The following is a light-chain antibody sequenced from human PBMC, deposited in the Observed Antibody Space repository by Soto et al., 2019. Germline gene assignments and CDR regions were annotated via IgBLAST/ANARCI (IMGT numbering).Light chain of an antibody. V-gene: IGLV2-8*01. Sequence: QSALTQPPSASASLGQSVTISCTGTSSDVGGYNYVSWYQQRPGKAPKLMIYEVSQRPSGVPDRFSGSKSGNTATLTVSGLQAEDEADYYCSSFAGNNNRGVFGSGTKLTVL. CDR2: EVS. CDR3: SSFAGNNNRGV. CDR1: SSDVGGYNY. J-gene: IGLJ1*01.